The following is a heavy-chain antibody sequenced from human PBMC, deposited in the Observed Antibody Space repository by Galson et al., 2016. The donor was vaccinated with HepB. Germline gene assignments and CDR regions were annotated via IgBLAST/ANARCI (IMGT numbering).Heavy chain of an antibody. CDR2: ISGSGDTT. CDR1: GFTLSSYD. Sequence: SLRLSCAASGFTLSSYDMSWVRQAPGKRLEWVSAISGSGDTTYYADSVKGRFSISRDNSKNTLYLQMSSLTAEDTAVYYCAKWSDAAATYWGQGALVTVSS. D-gene: IGHD6-13*01. J-gene: IGHJ4*02. V-gene: IGHV3-23*01. CDR3: AKWSDAAATY.